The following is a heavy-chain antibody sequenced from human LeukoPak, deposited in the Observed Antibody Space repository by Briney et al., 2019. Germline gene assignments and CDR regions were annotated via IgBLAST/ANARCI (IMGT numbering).Heavy chain of an antibody. J-gene: IGHJ4*02. Sequence: GGSLRLSCSASQFTFSYYAMTWVRQAPGKGLEWVSGIGGSGDYTYYADSVKGRFTISRDNSKNTLYLQLSSLRVEDTAVYFCAKEMYAYGSRGFDFWGQGTLVTVSS. CDR1: QFTFSYYA. CDR3: AKEMYAYGSRGFDF. CDR2: IGGSGDYT. D-gene: IGHD3-10*01. V-gene: IGHV3-23*01.